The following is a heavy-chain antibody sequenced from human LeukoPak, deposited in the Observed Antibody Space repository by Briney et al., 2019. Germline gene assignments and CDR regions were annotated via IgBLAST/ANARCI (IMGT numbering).Heavy chain of an antibody. CDR3: ARDLSAVAGTGYFDL. V-gene: IGHV1-69*04. D-gene: IGHD6-19*01. CDR2: IIPILNIA. J-gene: IGHJ2*01. CDR1: GGTFSSYA. Sequence: AASVKVSCKASGGTFSSYAISWVRQAPGQGLEWMGRIIPILNIADNAQKFQGRMTITADKSTSTAYMELSSLRSEDTAVYYCARDLSAVAGTGYFDLWGRGTLVTVSS.